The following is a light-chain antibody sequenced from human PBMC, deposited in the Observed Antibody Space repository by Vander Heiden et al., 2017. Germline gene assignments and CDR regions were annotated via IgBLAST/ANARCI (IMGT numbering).Light chain of an antibody. V-gene: IGLV2-8*01. CDR3: CSYAGSNNDG. CDR1: SSDVGGYRY. CDR2: DVS. Sequence: QSALTQPPSASGSPGQSVTISCTGTSSDVGGYRYVSWYQHHPGKAPKVRRYDVSKRPSGVPDRFSGSKSGNTASPTVSGLQAEDEADYDCCSYAGSNNDGFGTETKL. J-gene: IGLJ1*01.